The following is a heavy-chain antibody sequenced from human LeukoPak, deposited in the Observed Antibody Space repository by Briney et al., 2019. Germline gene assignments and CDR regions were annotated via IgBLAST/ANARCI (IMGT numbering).Heavy chain of an antibody. D-gene: IGHD3-3*01. CDR3: ARDRVGYDFWSGYYSSVPRHACYFDY. Sequence: PSETLSLTCTVSGGSISSYYWSWIRQPAGKGLEWIGRIYTSGSTNYNPSLKSRVTMSVDTSKNQFSLKLSSVTAADTAVYYCARDRVGYDFWSGYYSSVPRHACYFDYWGQGTLVTVSS. J-gene: IGHJ4*02. CDR1: GGSISSYY. V-gene: IGHV4-4*07. CDR2: IYTSGST.